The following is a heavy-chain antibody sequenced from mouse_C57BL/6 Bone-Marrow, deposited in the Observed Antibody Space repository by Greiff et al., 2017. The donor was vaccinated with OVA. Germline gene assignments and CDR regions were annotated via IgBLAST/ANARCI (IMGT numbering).Heavy chain of an antibody. V-gene: IGHV1-54*01. CDR3: ARERLRYYYAMDY. Sequence: QVQLQQSGAELVRPGTSVKVSCKASGYAFTNYLIEWVKQRPGQGLEWIGVINPGSGGTNYNEKFKGKATLTADKSSSTDYMQLSSLTSEDSAVYFCARERLRYYYAMDYWGQGTSVTVSS. CDR2: INPGSGGT. CDR1: GYAFTNYL. D-gene: IGHD2-4*01. J-gene: IGHJ4*01.